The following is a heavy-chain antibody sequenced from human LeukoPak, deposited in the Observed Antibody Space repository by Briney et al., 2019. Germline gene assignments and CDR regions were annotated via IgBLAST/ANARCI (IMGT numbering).Heavy chain of an antibody. J-gene: IGHJ4*01. CDR1: GYTFTGYY. Sequence: GASVKVSCKASGYTFTGYYIHWVRQAPGQGPEWMGWINPNSGGTNYAQKFQGRVTMTRDTSISTAYMELSSLRSDDTAVYYCARDGGAMVRGVNHFDYWGQGTLVTVSS. CDR3: ARDGGAMVRGVNHFDY. CDR2: INPNSGGT. D-gene: IGHD3-10*01. V-gene: IGHV1-2*02.